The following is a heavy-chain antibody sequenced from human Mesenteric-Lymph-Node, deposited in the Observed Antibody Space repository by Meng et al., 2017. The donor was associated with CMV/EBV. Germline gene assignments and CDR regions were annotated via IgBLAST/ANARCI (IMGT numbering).Heavy chain of an antibody. V-gene: IGHV4-61*01. CDR3: AREMVVIATSKYYYYYGMDV. Sequence: SETLSLTCTVSGGSVSSGSYYWSWIRQPPGKGLEWIGYIYYSGSTNYNPSLKSRVTISVDTSKNQFSLKLSSVTAADTAVYYCAREMVVIATSKYYYYYGMDVWGQGTTVTVSS. CDR1: GGSVSSGSYY. CDR2: IYYSGST. J-gene: IGHJ6*02. D-gene: IGHD2-21*01.